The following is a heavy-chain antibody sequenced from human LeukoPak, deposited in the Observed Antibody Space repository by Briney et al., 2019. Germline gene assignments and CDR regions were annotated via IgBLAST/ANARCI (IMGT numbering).Heavy chain of an antibody. J-gene: IGHJ4*02. Sequence: GGSLRLSCAASGFRFNNYAMSWVRQAPGKGLEWVSSISGSATEPHYADSVGGRFTISRDNSRNTLYLHMNSLRAGDTAVYYCAKAQHGYTNSPFDYWGQGTVVTVSS. V-gene: IGHV3-23*01. CDR3: AKAQHGYTNSPFDY. CDR2: ISGSATEP. CDR1: GFRFNNYA. D-gene: IGHD6-6*01.